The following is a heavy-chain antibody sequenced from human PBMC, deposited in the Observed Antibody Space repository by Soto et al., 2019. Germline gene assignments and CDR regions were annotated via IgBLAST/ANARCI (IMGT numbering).Heavy chain of an antibody. CDR1: GGTFTNYA. V-gene: IGHV1-69*13. J-gene: IGHJ6*02. CDR3: ARERSVGYCITTTCPKPFYYYAMDV. Sequence: SVKVSCKPSGGTFTNYAFSRVRQAPGQGLEWMGGIIPIFGTPDYAQNFQGRVTITADESTRTASMELSSLRSDDTAVYYCARERSVGYCITTTCPKPFYYYAMDVWGQGTTVTVSS. D-gene: IGHD2-2*01. CDR2: IIPIFGTP.